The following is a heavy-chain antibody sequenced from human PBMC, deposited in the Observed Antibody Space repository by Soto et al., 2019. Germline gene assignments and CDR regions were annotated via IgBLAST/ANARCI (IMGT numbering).Heavy chain of an antibody. CDR2: IWYDGSNK. Sequence: QVQLVESGGGVVQPGRSLRLSCAASGFTFSSYGMHWVRQAPGKGLEWVAVIWYDGSNKYYADSVKGRFTISRDNSKNTLYLQMNSLRAEDTAVYYCARDGDGYKPDLDYWGQGTLVTVSS. CDR1: GFTFSSYG. D-gene: IGHD5-12*01. CDR3: ARDGDGYKPDLDY. J-gene: IGHJ4*02. V-gene: IGHV3-33*01.